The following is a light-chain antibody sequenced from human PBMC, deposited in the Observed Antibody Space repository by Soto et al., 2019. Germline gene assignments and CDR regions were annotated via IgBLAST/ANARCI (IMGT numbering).Light chain of an antibody. CDR2: GAS. CDR1: QSVRSN. J-gene: IGKJ5*01. Sequence: ETVMTQSPVTLSVSLGERATLSCRASQSVRSNLAWYQQKPGQAPRLLMYGASTRATGIPVRFRGSGSGTEFTLTISSLQSEDFAVYYCQQYDNWVTFGQGTRLEIK. V-gene: IGKV3-15*01. CDR3: QQYDNWVT.